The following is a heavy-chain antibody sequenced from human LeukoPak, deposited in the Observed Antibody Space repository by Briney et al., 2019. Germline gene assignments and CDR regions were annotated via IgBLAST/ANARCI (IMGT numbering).Heavy chain of an antibody. V-gene: IGHV3-7*01. J-gene: IGHJ6*02. CDR2: IKQDGSEN. CDR1: GFSFSDYW. Sequence: GGSLRLSCVASGFSFSDYWMSWVRQAPGEGLEWVAGIKQDGSENHYVDSVKGRFTTSRDNAKNSLYLQMNSLRVEDTAVYYCARNRDYAIGVWGQGTTVIVSS. D-gene: IGHD3-16*02. CDR3: ARNRDYAIGV.